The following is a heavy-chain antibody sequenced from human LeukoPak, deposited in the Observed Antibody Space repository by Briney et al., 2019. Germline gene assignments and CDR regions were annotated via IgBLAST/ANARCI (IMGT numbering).Heavy chain of an antibody. CDR2: IKSKTDGGTT. J-gene: IGHJ4*02. D-gene: IGHD3-10*01. CDR1: GFTFSNAW. Sequence: GSLRLSCAASGFTFSNAWMSWVRQAPGKGLEWVGRIKSKTDGGTTDYAAPVKGRFTISRDDSKNTLCLQMDSLKTEDTAVYYCTTDTAFLYGLFDYWGQGTLVTVSS. V-gene: IGHV3-15*01. CDR3: TTDTAFLYGLFDY.